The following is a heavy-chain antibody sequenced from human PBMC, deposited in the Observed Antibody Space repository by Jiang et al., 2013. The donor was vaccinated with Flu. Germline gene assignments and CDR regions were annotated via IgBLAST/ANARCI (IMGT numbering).Heavy chain of an antibody. J-gene: IGHJ3*02. CDR2: LEAKLTVTR. CDR3: TVIVVVPAAPLGLAFDI. CDR1: VHLQWLC. Sequence: LVQPGGSLKLSCASLWVHLQWLCYALGPPGFRERGWSGLAVLEAKLTVTRQAYAASVKGRFTISRDDSKNTAYLQMNSLKTEDTAVYYCTVIVVVPAAPLGLAFDIWGQGTMVTVSS. V-gene: IGHV3-73*01. D-gene: IGHD2-2*01.